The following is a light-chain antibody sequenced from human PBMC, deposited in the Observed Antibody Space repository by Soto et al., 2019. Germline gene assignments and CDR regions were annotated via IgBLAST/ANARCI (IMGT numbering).Light chain of an antibody. CDR2: GAS. J-gene: IGKJ4*01. Sequence: EIVLTQSPGTLSLSPGERVTLSCRASQNVYINSLAWYQQKPGQTPRLLIYGASTRAAAVPDRFSGSGSGTDFALSIDGLEPEDFAIYYCQHFNNWPLTFGGGTKVEIK. CDR3: QHFNNWPLT. CDR1: QNVYINS. V-gene: IGKV3-20*01.